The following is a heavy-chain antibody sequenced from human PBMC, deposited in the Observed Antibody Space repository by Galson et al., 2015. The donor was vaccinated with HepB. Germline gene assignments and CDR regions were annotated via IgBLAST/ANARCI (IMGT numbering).Heavy chain of an antibody. CDR3: ARDRDSGSGSSWFDS. CDR1: GFTFGSYA. D-gene: IGHD3-10*01. J-gene: IGHJ5*01. CDR2: MSHNDAST. V-gene: IGHV3-23*01. Sequence: SLRLSCAASGFTFGSYALSWVRQAPGMGLEWVSAMSHNDASTYYAGSVRGRFTISRDNSKNTLHLQMSSLRVEDTAVYYCARDRDSGSGSSWFDSWGQGTLVIVSS.